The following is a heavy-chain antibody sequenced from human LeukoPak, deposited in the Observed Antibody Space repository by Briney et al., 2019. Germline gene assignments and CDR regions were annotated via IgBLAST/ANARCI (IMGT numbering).Heavy chain of an antibody. V-gene: IGHV4-34*01. CDR2: INDMGVT. Sequence: SETLSLTCTVTGGSFREYSWSWIRQSPDKGLEWIGEINDMGVTNYRVSLKSRLTISLDTSNNQCSLRLTSLTAADTATYFCARRKRAEGNDWFIWFDPWGQATLVTVSS. CDR3: ARRKRAEGNDWFIWFDP. J-gene: IGHJ5*02. CDR1: GGSFREYS. D-gene: IGHD3-9*01.